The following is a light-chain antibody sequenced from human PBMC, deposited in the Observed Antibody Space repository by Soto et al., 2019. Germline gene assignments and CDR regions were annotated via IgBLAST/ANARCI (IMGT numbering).Light chain of an antibody. CDR1: QSISSY. CDR2: AAS. CDR3: QQSYSTPRT. J-gene: IGKJ1*01. V-gene: IGKV1-39*01. Sequence: DIQMTQSPSSLSASVGDRVTITCRASQSISSYLNWYQQKPGKAPKLLIYAASSLQSGVLSRFSRSGSGTDFTLTISSLQPEDFATYYCQQSYSTPRTFGQGTKVEIK.